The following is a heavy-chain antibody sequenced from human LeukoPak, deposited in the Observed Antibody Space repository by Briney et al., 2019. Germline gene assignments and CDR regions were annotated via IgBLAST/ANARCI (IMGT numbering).Heavy chain of an antibody. CDR2: ISWNSGSI. CDR3: AKDAATKYSGSWYYFDY. CDR1: GFTFDDYA. J-gene: IGHJ4*02. D-gene: IGHD1-26*01. V-gene: IGHV3-9*03. Sequence: GGSLRLSCAASGFTFDDYAMHWVRQAPGKGLEWVSGISWNSGSIGYADSVKGRFTISRDNAKNSLYLQMNSPRAEDMALYYCAKDAATKYSGSWYYFDYWGQGTLVTVSS.